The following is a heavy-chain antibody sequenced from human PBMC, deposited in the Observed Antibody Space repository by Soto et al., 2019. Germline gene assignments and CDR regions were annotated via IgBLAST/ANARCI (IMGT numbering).Heavy chain of an antibody. D-gene: IGHD6-25*01. V-gene: IGHV3-23*01. CDR1: GFTFSSYA. J-gene: IGHJ4*02. CDR3: AKNSRVDGNNLAAFDY. CDR2: IIGSGGST. Sequence: EVQVLESGGGLAQPGGCLRLACAASGFTFSSYAMNWVRQAPGKGLEWVSGIIGSGGSTYYADAVKGRFTISRDNSKNTLYLQMNSLRTEDTAIYYCAKNSRVDGNNLAAFDYWGQGTLVTVSS.